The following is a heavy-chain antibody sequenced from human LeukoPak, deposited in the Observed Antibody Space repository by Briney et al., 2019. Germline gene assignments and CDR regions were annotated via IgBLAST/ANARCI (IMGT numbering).Heavy chain of an antibody. CDR1: GFSFSRYW. V-gene: IGHV3-74*01. Sequence: GGTLRLSCAASGFSFSRYWMHWVRHAPGKGLVWVSDINSDASITRYADSVKGRFTISRDNAKNTLYLQMNSLRAEDTAVYYCASRDYTSSKYWGQGTLVTVSS. D-gene: IGHD2-2*02. CDR3: ASRDYTSSKY. CDR2: INSDASIT. J-gene: IGHJ4*02.